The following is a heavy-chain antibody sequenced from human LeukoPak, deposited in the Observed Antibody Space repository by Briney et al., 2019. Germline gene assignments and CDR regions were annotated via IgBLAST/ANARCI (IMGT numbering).Heavy chain of an antibody. CDR3: ARASRGTFSYMDV. CDR2: INHSGST. Sequence: SETLSLTCAVYGGSFSGYYWSWIRQPPGKGLEWIGEINHSGSTNYNPSLESRVTISVDTSKNQFSLKLSSVTAADTAVYYCARASRGTFSYMDVWGKGTTVTVSS. J-gene: IGHJ6*03. D-gene: IGHD2-2*01. V-gene: IGHV4-34*01. CDR1: GGSFSGYY.